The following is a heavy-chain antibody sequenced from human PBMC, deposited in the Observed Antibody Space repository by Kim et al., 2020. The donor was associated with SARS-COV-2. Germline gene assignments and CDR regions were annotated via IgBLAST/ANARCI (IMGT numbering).Heavy chain of an antibody. CDR3: AKILSVISSTPTFDY. Sequence: DSVQGRFTISRDNSKNTLYLQMNRLRAEDTAVYYCAKILSVISSTPTFDYWGQGTLVTVSS. V-gene: IGHV3-30*02. J-gene: IGHJ4*02. D-gene: IGHD3-16*02.